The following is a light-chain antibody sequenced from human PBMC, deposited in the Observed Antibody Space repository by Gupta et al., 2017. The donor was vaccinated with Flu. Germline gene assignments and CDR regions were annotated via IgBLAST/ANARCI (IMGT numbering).Light chain of an antibody. Sequence: DIQMTQSPSSLSASVGDRVTITCRASQSISSYLNWYQQKPGKAPKLLIYAASSLQSGVPSRFSGSGSGTDFTLTISSVQPEDFATYYCQQSYNSPWAFGQGTKVEIK. CDR2: AAS. CDR1: QSISSY. V-gene: IGKV1-39*01. J-gene: IGKJ1*01. CDR3: QQSYNSPWA.